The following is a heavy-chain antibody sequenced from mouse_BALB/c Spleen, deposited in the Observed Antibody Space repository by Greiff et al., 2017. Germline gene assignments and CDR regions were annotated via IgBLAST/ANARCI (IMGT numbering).Heavy chain of an antibody. CDR2: IRSKSNNYAT. J-gene: IGHJ3*01. Sequence: EVQGVESGGGLVQPKGSLKLSCAASGFTFNTYAMNWVRQAPGKGLEWVARIRSKSNNYATYYADSVKDRFTISRDDSQSMLYLQMNNLKTEDTAMYYCVRESYGNWFAYWGQGTLVTVSA. D-gene: IGHD2-1*01. CDR1: GFTFNTYA. V-gene: IGHV10-1*02. CDR3: VRESYGNWFAY.